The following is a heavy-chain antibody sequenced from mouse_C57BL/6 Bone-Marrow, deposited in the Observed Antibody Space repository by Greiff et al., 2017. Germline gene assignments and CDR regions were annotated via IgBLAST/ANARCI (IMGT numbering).Heavy chain of an antibody. CDR2: INYDGSST. Sequence: EVKLVESEGGLVQPGSSMKLSCTASGFTFSDYYMAWVRQVPETGLEWVANINYDGSSTYYLDSLKSRFIISRDNAKNILYLQMSSLKSEDTATYYCARDRNWDAFFDDWGQGTTLTVSS. J-gene: IGHJ2*01. CDR3: ARDRNWDAFFDD. D-gene: IGHD4-1*01. CDR1: GFTFSDYY. V-gene: IGHV5-16*01.